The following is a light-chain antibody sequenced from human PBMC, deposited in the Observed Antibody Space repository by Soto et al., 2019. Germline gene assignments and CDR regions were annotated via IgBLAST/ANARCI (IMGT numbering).Light chain of an antibody. CDR3: QQRSNWLT. Sequence: EIVLTQSPGTLSLSPGERATLSCRASQDIDIHLAWYQHKPGQAPRLLIYNASNRPAGIPVRFSGSGSGTDFTLTISSLELEDFGVYYCQQRSNWLTFGGGTKVEIK. CDR2: NAS. V-gene: IGKV3-11*01. CDR1: QDIDIH. J-gene: IGKJ4*01.